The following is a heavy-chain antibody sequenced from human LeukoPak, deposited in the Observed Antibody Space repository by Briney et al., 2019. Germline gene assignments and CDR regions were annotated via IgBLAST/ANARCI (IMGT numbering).Heavy chain of an antibody. Sequence: PSETLSLTCTVSGGSISSYYWSWIRQPAGKGLEWIGRIYTSGSTNYNPSLKSRVTMSVDTSKNQFSLKLSSVTAADTAVYYCARDGSRVLLWFGNNWFDPWGQGTLVTVSS. J-gene: IGHJ5*02. V-gene: IGHV4-4*07. D-gene: IGHD3-10*01. CDR3: ARDGSRVLLWFGNNWFDP. CDR1: GGSISSYY. CDR2: IYTSGST.